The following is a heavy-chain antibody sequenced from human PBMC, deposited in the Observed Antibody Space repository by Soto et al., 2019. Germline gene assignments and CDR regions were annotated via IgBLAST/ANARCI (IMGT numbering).Heavy chain of an antibody. V-gene: IGHV3-48*03. CDR1: GFTFSSYE. Sequence: PGGSPRISCAASGFTFSSYEMNWVRQAPGKGLEWVSDITSTGSTRYYADSVTGRLTISRDNAKKYLYLQMNSVRADDTAAYYCARDRVTWAFDRCGQGT. CDR2: ITSTGSTR. J-gene: IGHJ3*02. CDR3: ARDRVTWAFDR.